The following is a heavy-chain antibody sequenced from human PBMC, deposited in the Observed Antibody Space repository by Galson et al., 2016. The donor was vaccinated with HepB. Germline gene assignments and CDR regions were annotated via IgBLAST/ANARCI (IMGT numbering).Heavy chain of an antibody. CDR1: GYIFTNYY. CDR2: INPDENRS. CDR3: AMHYNSRGFSSSVYAFDV. J-gene: IGHJ3*01. D-gene: IGHD3-10*01. V-gene: IGHV1-46*01. Sequence: SVKVSCKGSGYIFTNYYMTWVRQAPGQGLEFMGTINPDENRSTYAQGFKGRVTMTRDTSTSTVYMELTSLGSEDTAVYYCAMHYNSRGFSSSVYAFDVWGRGTMVTVSA.